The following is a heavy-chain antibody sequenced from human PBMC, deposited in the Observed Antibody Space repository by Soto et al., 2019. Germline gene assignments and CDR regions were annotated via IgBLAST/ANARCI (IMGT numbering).Heavy chain of an antibody. D-gene: IGHD4-4*01. CDR3: AKMGQAATNTKYYFDS. Sequence: GGSLRLSCVASGFTFSSHAMSWVRQAPGKGLEWVSSIGVSGGTYYADSVKGRFTISRDLSKNTVTLQMNSLRAEDTATYFCAKMGQAATNTKYYFDSWGQGTLVTVSS. J-gene: IGHJ4*02. CDR1: GFTFSSHA. CDR2: IGVSGGT. V-gene: IGHV3-23*01.